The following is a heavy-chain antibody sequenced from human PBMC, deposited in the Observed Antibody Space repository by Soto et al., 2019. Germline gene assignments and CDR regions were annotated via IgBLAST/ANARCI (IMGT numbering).Heavy chain of an antibody. J-gene: IGHJ6*02. Sequence: PGGSLRLSCAASGFTLSDYYMTWIRQAPGKGLERISYISTNSRYIKYSDSVKGRFTISRDDAKNSLYLQMNSLRAEDTAVYYCARDYYRFNRNYGFSMDVWGQGTTVTSP. V-gene: IGHV3-11*06. CDR2: ISTNSRYI. CDR3: ARDYYRFNRNYGFSMDV. D-gene: IGHD1-7*01. CDR1: GFTLSDYY.